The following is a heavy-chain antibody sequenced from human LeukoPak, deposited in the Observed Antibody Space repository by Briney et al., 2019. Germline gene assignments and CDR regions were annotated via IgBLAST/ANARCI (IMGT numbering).Heavy chain of an antibody. CDR3: ARDKIEGPTKLDY. J-gene: IGHJ4*02. CDR2: IKQDESEK. CDR1: GFTFSSYW. D-gene: IGHD1-1*01. V-gene: IGHV3-7*01. Sequence: GGSLRLSCAASGFTFSSYWMSWVRQAPGKGLEWVANIKQDESEKYYADSLKGRFTISGDNAKNSLYLQMNSLRAEDTAVYYCARDKIEGPTKLDYWGQGILVTVSS.